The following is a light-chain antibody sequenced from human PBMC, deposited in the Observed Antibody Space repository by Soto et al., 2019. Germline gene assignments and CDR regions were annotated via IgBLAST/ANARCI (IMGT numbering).Light chain of an antibody. CDR3: QHHYNWPPWT. J-gene: IGKJ1*01. V-gene: IGKV3-15*01. CDR1: QSVSSS. CDR2: GAS. Sequence: EIVLTQSPATLSVSPGERATLSCRASQSVSSSLVWYQQKPGQAPRLLIYGASTRATGIPARFSGSGSGTEFTLTISSLQSEDFAVYYCQHHYNWPPWTFGQGTKVEI.